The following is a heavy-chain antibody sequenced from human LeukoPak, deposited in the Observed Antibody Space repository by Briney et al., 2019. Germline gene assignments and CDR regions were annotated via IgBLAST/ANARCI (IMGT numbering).Heavy chain of an antibody. J-gene: IGHJ4*02. CDR1: GFTFYNYA. Sequence: GGSLRLSCAASGFTFYNYAMSWVRQAPGKGLEWVSTISGSAGSTYYADSVRGRFDISRDNSKNTLYLQMNSLRAEDTAVFYCAKGTKVGATTSFDYWGQGTLVTVSS. CDR2: ISGSAGST. CDR3: AKGTKVGATTSFDY. D-gene: IGHD1-26*01. V-gene: IGHV3-23*01.